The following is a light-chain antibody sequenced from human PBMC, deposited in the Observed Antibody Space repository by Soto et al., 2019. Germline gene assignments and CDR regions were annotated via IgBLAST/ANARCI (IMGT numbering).Light chain of an antibody. J-gene: IGKJ1*01. CDR3: QQYNSYSRDT. V-gene: IGKV1-5*01. Sequence: DIQMTQSPSPLSASVGDRVTITCRARKSISSWLDWYQHKPGKAPTLLIYDASSLESGVPSRFSGSGSGTEFSLTISSLQPDDFATYYCQQYNSYSRDTFGQGTKVEIK. CDR2: DAS. CDR1: KSISSW.